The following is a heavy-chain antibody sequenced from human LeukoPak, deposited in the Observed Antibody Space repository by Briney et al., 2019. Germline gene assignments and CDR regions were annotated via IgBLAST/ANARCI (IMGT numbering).Heavy chain of an antibody. V-gene: IGHV3-9*01. Sequence: PGRSLRLSCAASGFTFDDYAMHWVRQAPGKGLEWVSGINWYTNSIKYSDSVKGRFTIFRDDAKNSLYLQMNSLRAEDTAFYYCAKGSSGWSTDAFDIWGQGTMVTVSS. CDR3: AKGSSGWSTDAFDI. D-gene: IGHD6-19*01. CDR1: GFTFDDYA. J-gene: IGHJ3*02. CDR2: INWYTNSI.